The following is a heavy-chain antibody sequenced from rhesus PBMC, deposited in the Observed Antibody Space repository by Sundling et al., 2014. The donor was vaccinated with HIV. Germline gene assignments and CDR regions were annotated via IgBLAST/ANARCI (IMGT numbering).Heavy chain of an antibody. V-gene: IGHV4S9*01. J-gene: IGHJ4*01. D-gene: IGHD3-3*01. CDR2: IYGGSGST. CDR1: GGSISDNYY. Sequence: QVQLQESGPGLVKPSETLSLTCAVSGGSISDNYYWNWIRQPPGKGLEWIGNIYGGSGSTSYNPSLKSRVTISTDTSKNQFSLKLSSVTAADTAMYYCARTGPWTGYYSFDYWGQGVLVTVSS. CDR3: ARTGPWTGYYSFDY.